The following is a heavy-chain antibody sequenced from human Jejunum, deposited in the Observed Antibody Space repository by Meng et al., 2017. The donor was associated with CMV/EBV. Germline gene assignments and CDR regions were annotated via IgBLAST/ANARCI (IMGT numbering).Heavy chain of an antibody. CDR3: ARGEGYCTTTTCAD. CDR1: GFSVTSDY. J-gene: IGHJ4*02. V-gene: IGHV3-53*01. CDR2: IYSGGNT. Sequence: SGFSVTSDYMTWVRQAPGKGLEWVSVIYSGGNTFYADSVKGRFTISRDDSKNMVFLQMNSLRVEDTAVYYCARGEGYCTTTTCADWGQGTLVTVSS. D-gene: IGHD2-8*01.